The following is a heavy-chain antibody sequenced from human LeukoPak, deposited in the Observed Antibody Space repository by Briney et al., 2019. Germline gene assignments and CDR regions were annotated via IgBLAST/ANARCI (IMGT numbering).Heavy chain of an antibody. CDR1: GFRFSDYW. V-gene: IGHV3-7*01. D-gene: IGHD2-15*01. Sequence: PGGSLRLSCVASGFRFSDYWMTWVRQAPGKGLEWVANIKEDGREKYYVDSVKGRFTLSKDNAKNSVYLQMNSLGAEDTAVYYCARGWGEKGYCRGGTCNNPQFDYWGQGILVTVSS. CDR3: ARGWGEKGYCRGGTCNNPQFDY. CDR2: IKEDGREK. J-gene: IGHJ4*02.